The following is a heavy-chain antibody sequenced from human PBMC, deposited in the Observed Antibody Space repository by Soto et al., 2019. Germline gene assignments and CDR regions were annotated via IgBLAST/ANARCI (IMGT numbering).Heavy chain of an antibody. CDR1: GGSISSGDYY. CDR3: ARSGYGSGSPYGMDV. D-gene: IGHD3-10*01. CDR2: IYYSGST. V-gene: IGHV4-30-4*01. Sequence: SETLSLTCTVSGGSISSGDYYWSWIRQPPGKGLEWIGYIYYSGSTYYNPSLKSRVTISVDTSKNQFSLKLSSVTAADTAVYYCARSGYGSGSPYGMDVWGQGITVTVSS. J-gene: IGHJ6*02.